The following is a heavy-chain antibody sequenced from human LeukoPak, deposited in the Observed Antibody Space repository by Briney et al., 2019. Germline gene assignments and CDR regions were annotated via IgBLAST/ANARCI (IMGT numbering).Heavy chain of an antibody. V-gene: IGHV4-39*07. Sequence: PSETLSLSCTVSGGPISSSSYYWGWIRQPPGKGLEWIGSIYYSGSTYYNPSLKSRVTISVDTSKNQFSLKLSSVTAADTAVYYCARLRPGIMIFGVVIFNWFDPWGQGTLVTVSS. CDR3: ARLRPGIMIFGVVIFNWFDP. CDR2: IYYSGST. D-gene: IGHD3-3*01. CDR1: GGPISSSSYY. J-gene: IGHJ5*02.